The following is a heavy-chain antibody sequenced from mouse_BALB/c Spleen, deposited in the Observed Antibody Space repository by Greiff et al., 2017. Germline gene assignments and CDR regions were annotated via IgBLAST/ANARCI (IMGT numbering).Heavy chain of an antibody. CDR3: ARNHYYGAFAY. J-gene: IGHJ3*01. Sequence: VQLKQSGTGLVPPSPSPSLTCTVSGFPFTSYCVPWVRQSPGKGLEWVGVIWSGGSTDYNAAFISRLSISKDNSKSQVFFKMNSLQANDTAIYYCARNHYYGAFAYWGQGTLVTVSA. CDR2: IWSGGST. CDR1: GFPFTSYC. V-gene: IGHV2-2*02. D-gene: IGHD1-2*01.